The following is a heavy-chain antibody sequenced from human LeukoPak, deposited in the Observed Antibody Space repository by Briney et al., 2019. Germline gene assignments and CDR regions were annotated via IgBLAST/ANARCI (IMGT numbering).Heavy chain of an antibody. CDR1: GFTFSSYA. Sequence: PGRSLRLSCAASGFTFSSYAMHWVRQAPGKGLEWVAVISYDGSNKYYADSVKGRFTISRDNSKNTLYLQMNSLRAEDTAVYYCARDRVPIVVVVAAHPPIGYWGQGTLVTVSS. CDR3: ARDRVPIVVVVAAHPPIGY. V-gene: IGHV3-30-3*01. D-gene: IGHD2-15*01. J-gene: IGHJ4*02. CDR2: ISYDGSNK.